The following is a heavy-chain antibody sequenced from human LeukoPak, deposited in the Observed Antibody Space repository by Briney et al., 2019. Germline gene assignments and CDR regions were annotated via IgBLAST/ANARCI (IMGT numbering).Heavy chain of an antibody. CDR1: GGSISSGRYS. CDR2: IYHSGST. V-gene: IGHV4-30-2*03. J-gene: IGHJ4*02. CDR3: ARPFYDSSGPFDY. D-gene: IGHD3-22*01. Sequence: SQTLSLTCAVSGGSISSGRYSWSWIRQPPGKGLEWIGYIYHSGSTYYNPSLKSRVTISVDTSKNQFSLKLSSVTAADTAVYYCARPFYDSSGPFDYWGQGTLVTVSS.